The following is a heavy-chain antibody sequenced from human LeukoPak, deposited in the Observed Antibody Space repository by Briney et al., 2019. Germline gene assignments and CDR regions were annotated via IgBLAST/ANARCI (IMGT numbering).Heavy chain of an antibody. CDR3: ARWGEGYSYGYGY. V-gene: IGHV4-59*12. Sequence: SETLSLTCTVSGGSIGSYYWSWIRQSPGKGLEWIGNIYYSGSTNYNPSLKSRVTISVDTSKNQFSLKLSSATAADTAVYYCARWGEGYSYGYGYWGQGTLVTVSS. CDR2: IYYSGST. D-gene: IGHD5-18*01. CDR1: GGSIGSYY. J-gene: IGHJ4*02.